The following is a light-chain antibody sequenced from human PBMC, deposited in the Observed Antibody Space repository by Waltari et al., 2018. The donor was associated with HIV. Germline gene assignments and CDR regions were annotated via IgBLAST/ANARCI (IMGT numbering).Light chain of an antibody. CDR1: QPVAIY. J-gene: IGKJ1*01. CDR3: QQRSDWLWT. Sequence: EIVLTQSPATLSLSPGERATLSCRASQPVAIYLNWYQQKAGQAPRLLSYDAANRAAGIPARFSGSGSGTDFTLTISSRDPEDFAVYYCQQRSDWLWTFGQGTKVEIK. CDR2: DAA. V-gene: IGKV3-11*01.